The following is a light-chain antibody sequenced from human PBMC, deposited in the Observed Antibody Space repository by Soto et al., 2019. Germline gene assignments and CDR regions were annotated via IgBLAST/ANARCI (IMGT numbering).Light chain of an antibody. J-gene: IGLJ3*02. CDR3: AAWDDILSGWM. CDR1: SSNIGNNY. Sequence: QSVLTQPPSASGTPGQRVTISCSGSSSNIGNNYVYWYHHLPGTAPKLLIYRSDQRPSGVPDRFSGSKSGTSASLAISGLRSEYEADYYCAAWDDILSGWMFGGGTKVTVL. V-gene: IGLV1-47*01. CDR2: RSD.